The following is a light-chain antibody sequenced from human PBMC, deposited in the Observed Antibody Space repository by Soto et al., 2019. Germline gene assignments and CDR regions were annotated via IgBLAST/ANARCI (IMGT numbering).Light chain of an antibody. Sequence: IVLMQSPGTLSLSPGERATLSCWASQSIINSLAWYQQKPGQAPRLLIYGASSRATDIPHRFSGSGSGADFILTISRLEPEDYAVYFCQQYGSSPFTFGPGTKVEIK. J-gene: IGKJ3*01. CDR2: GAS. V-gene: IGKV3-20*01. CDR1: QSIINS. CDR3: QQYGSSPFT.